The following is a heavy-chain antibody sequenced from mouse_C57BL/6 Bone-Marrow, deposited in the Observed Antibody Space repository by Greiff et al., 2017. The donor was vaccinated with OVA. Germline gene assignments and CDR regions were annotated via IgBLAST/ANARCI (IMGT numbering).Heavy chain of an antibody. D-gene: IGHD2-1*01. Sequence: QVQLQQPGAELVKPGASVKLSCKASGYTFTSYWMQWVKQRPGQGLEWIGEIDPSDSYTNYNQKFKGKATLTVATSSSTAYMQLSSLTSEDSAVYYWAREGSYGNSWFAYWGQGTLVTVSA. CDR1: GYTFTSYW. V-gene: IGHV1-50*01. J-gene: IGHJ3*01. CDR3: AREGSYGNSWFAY. CDR2: IDPSDSYT.